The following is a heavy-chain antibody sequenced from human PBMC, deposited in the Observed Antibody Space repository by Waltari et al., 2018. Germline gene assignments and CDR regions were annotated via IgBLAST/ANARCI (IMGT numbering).Heavy chain of an antibody. CDR3: TRDVGGSSTDY. D-gene: IGHD6-6*01. CDR1: GFTFGDYA. V-gene: IGHV3-49*03. J-gene: IGHJ4*02. CDR2: IRSKAYGGTT. Sequence: EVQLVESGGGLVQPGRSLRLYCTASGFTFGDYAMSWFRQAPGKGLEWVGFIRSKAYGGTTEYAASVKGRFTISRDDSKSIAYLQMNSLKTEDTAVYYCTRDVGGSSTDYWGQGTLVTVSS.